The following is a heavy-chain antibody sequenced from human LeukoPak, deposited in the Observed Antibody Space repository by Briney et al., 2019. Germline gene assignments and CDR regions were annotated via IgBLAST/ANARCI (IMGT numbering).Heavy chain of an antibody. Sequence: PSETLSLTCTVSGGSISSYYWSWIRQPPGKGLEWIGYIYYSGSTNYNPSLKSRVTISVDTSKNQFSLKLSSVTAADTAVYYCARGVVGATGNYYYMDVWGKGTTVTVSS. V-gene: IGHV4-59*12. D-gene: IGHD1-26*01. CDR3: ARGVVGATGNYYYMDV. CDR2: IYYSGST. CDR1: GGSISSYY. J-gene: IGHJ6*03.